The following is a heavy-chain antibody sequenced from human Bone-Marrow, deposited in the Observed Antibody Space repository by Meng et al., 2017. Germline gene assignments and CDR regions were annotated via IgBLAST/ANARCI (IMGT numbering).Heavy chain of an antibody. CDR2: IKSNVDGGTV. CDR1: GFTFIHAW. Sequence: QLWEFRVGSVNPWASLSLSDASAGFTFIHAWMTLVRQAPGKGLDLIGRIKSNVDGGTVDYAAAVKGRFFISRDDSENTFDLQMNSLNTEDTAVYYCSGHVDYWGHGTLVTVSS. J-gene: IGHJ4*01. CDR3: SGHVDY. V-gene: IGHV3-15*01.